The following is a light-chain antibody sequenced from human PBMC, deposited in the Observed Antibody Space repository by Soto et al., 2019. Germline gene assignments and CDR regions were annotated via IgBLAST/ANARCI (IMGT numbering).Light chain of an antibody. CDR3: QQYGSSPLYT. Sequence: EIVLTQSPGTLSLSPGERATLSCRASQSVSSSYLAWYQQKPGQAPRLLIYAASSRATGIPDRFSGSGSGTDCTLTISRVEPEDFAVYYCQQYGSSPLYTFGQGTKLEIK. V-gene: IGKV3-20*01. J-gene: IGKJ2*01. CDR2: AAS. CDR1: QSVSSSY.